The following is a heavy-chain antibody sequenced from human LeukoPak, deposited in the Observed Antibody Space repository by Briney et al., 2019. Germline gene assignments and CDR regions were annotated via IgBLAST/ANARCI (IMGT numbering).Heavy chain of an antibody. CDR3: ARAHPDGDFWSGPTSFFWFDP. Sequence: SETLSLTCTVSGSSISSGGYYWSWIRQPPGKGLEWIGYIHHSGDTYQNPSLKSRVTVSSDRSKNQFYLKLSSVTAADTAVYYCARAHPDGDFWSGPTSFFWFDPWGQGTLVTVSS. V-gene: IGHV4-30-2*01. CDR1: GSSISSGGYY. J-gene: IGHJ5*02. CDR2: IHHSGDT. D-gene: IGHD3-3*01.